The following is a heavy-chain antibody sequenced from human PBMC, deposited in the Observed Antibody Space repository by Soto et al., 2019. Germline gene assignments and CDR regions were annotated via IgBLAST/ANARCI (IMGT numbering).Heavy chain of an antibody. D-gene: IGHD3-22*01. CDR2: IYHSGST. V-gene: IGHV4-4*02. Sequence: SETLSLTCAVSGGSISSSNWWSWVRQPPGKGLEWIGEIYHSGSTNYNPSLKSRVTISVDKSKNQFSLKLSSVTAADTAVYYCARAAGYYYDSSVYWEGGFDYWGQGTLVTVSS. J-gene: IGHJ4*02. CDR3: ARAAGYYYDSSVYWEGGFDY. CDR1: GGSISSSNW.